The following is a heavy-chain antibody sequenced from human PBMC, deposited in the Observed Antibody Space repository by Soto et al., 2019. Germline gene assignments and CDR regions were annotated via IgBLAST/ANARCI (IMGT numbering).Heavy chain of an antibody. D-gene: IGHD2-15*01. V-gene: IGHV3-30*18. CDR2: ISYDGSNK. Sequence: QVQLVESGGGVVQPGRSLRLSCAASGFTFSSYGMHWVRQAPGKGLEWVAVISYDGSNKYYADSVKGRFTISRDNSKNTLYLQMNSLRAEDTAVYYCAKETRYCSGGSCYSYYYGMDVWGRGTTVTVSS. CDR1: GFTFSSYG. CDR3: AKETRYCSGGSCYSYYYGMDV. J-gene: IGHJ6*02.